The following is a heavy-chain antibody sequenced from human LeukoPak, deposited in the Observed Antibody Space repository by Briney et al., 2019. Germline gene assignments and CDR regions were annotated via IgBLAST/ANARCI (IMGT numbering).Heavy chain of an antibody. CDR1: GFTVSSNY. CDR2: IYSGGST. V-gene: IGHV3-53*01. Sequence: PGGSLRLSCAASGFTVSSNYMSWVRQAPGKGLEWVSVIYSGGSTYYADSVKGRFTISRENSKNTLYLQMNSLRAEDTAVYYCVVPAATPSGYYYGMDVWGKGTTVTVSS. D-gene: IGHD2-2*01. J-gene: IGHJ6*04. CDR3: VVPAATPSGYYYGMDV.